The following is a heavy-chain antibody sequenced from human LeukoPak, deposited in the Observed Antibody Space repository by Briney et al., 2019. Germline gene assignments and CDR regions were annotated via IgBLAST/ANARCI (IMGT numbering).Heavy chain of an antibody. D-gene: IGHD5-24*01. CDR3: TRVGYIDEGIDY. Sequence: PGRSLRLSCAASGFTFSSYATHWVRQAPGKGLEWVAVISYDGSNKYYADSVKGRFTISRDNSKNTLYLQMNSLRAEDTAIYYCTRVGYIDEGIDYWGQGTLVTVSS. V-gene: IGHV3-30-3*01. J-gene: IGHJ4*02. CDR1: GFTFSSYA. CDR2: ISYDGSNK.